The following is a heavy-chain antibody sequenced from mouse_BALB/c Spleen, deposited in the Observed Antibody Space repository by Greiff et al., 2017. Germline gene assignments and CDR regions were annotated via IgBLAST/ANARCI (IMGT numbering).Heavy chain of an antibody. CDR1: GFTFSSYG. J-gene: IGHJ4*01. Sequence: EVKLVESGGGLVQPGGSLKLSCAASGFTFSSYGMSWVRQTPDKRLELVANINSNGGSTYYPDSVKGRFTISRDNAKNTLYLQMSSLKSEDTAMYYCARKGALYAMDYWGQGTSVTVSS. V-gene: IGHV5-6-3*01. CDR2: INSNGGST. CDR3: ARKGALYAMDY.